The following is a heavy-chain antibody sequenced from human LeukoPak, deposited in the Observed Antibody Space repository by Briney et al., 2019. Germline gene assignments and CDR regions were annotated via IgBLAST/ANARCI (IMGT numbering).Heavy chain of an antibody. D-gene: IGHD5-18*01. V-gene: IGHV4-30-4*01. CDR2: IYYSGST. CDR3: ARDRDGYHTDAFDI. CDR1: GGSISSGDYY. Sequence: SQTLSLTCTVSGGSISSGDYYWSWIRQPPGKGLEWIGYIYYSGSTYYNPSLKSRVTISVDTSKNQFSLKLSSVTAADTAVYYCARDRDGYHTDAFDIWGQGTMVTVSS. J-gene: IGHJ3*02.